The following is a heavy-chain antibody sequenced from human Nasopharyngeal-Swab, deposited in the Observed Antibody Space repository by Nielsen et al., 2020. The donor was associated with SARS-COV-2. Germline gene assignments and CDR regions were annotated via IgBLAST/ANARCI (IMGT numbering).Heavy chain of an antibody. J-gene: IGHJ4*02. Sequence: GESLKISCAASGFTFSTYSMNWVRQAPGKGLEWVSSISSSSNYIYYADSLKGRFTISRDNAKNSLYLQMNSLRAEDTAVYYCARGGNIRGWYSSSPFDYWGQGTLVTVSS. CDR1: GFTFSTYS. CDR3: ARGGNIRGWYSSSPFDY. D-gene: IGHD6-13*01. CDR2: ISSSSNYI. V-gene: IGHV3-21*01.